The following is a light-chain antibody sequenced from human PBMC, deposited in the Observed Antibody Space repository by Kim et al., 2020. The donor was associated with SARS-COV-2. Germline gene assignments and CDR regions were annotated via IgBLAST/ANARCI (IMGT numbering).Light chain of an antibody. CDR2: GAS. J-gene: IGKJ1*01. Sequence: WSPGERATLSCRASQSVRISSLAWYQQKPGQAPRLLIYGASSRATGIPDRFSGSGSGTDFTLTISRLESEDSAVYYCQQYGGSPTFGQGTKVDIK. V-gene: IGKV3-20*01. CDR3: QQYGGSPT. CDR1: QSVRISS.